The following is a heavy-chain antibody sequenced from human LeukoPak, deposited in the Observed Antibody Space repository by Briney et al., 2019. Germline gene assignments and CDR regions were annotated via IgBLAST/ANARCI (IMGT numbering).Heavy chain of an antibody. V-gene: IGHV3-7*01. D-gene: IGHD2-2*01. Sequence: GGSLRLSCAASGFTFSSYEMNWVRQAPGKGLEWVANIKQDGSEKYYVDSVKGRFTISRDNAKNSLYLQMNSLRAEDTAVYYCARSKLLMYQLLFLKRNYYYMDVWGKGTTVTISS. CDR2: IKQDGSEK. J-gene: IGHJ6*03. CDR1: GFTFSSYE. CDR3: ARSKLLMYQLLFLKRNYYYMDV.